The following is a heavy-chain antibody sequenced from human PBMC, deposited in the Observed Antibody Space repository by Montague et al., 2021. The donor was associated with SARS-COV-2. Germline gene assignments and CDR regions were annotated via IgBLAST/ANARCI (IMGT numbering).Heavy chain of an antibody. CDR2: IYDGGAV. CDR1: GGSITGYY. D-gene: IGHD4-23*01. CDR3: VRDHPYGGPRGAYDI. V-gene: IGHV4-59*01. Sequence: SETLSLTCTVSGGSITGYYWSWLRRSPGKGLEWIAYIYDGGAVNYNPSLGSRVTISTDTSKSQLPLKVNSVTAADTAVYYCVRDHPYGGPRGAYDIWGQGTVGTVSS. J-gene: IGHJ3*02.